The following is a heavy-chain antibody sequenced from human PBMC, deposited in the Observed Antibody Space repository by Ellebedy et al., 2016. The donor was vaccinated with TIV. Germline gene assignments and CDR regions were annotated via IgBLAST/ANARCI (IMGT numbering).Heavy chain of an antibody. D-gene: IGHD5-18*01. J-gene: IGHJ4*02. CDR3: ARGSGSRAQLWSYYFDY. CDR2: INPNSGNT. Sequence: ASVKVSCXASGYTFTGYYMHWVRQAPGQGLEWMGWINPNSGNTGYAQKFQGRVTMTRNTSISTAYMELSSLRSEDTAVYYCARGSGSRAQLWSYYFDYWGQGTLVTVSS. CDR1: GYTFTGYY. V-gene: IGHV1-8*02.